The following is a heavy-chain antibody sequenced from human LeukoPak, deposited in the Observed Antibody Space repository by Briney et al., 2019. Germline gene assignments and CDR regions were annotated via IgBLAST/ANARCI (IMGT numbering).Heavy chain of an antibody. CDR3: ARAGGFFSPFGY. CDR1: GGPISSGGYY. D-gene: IGHD3-16*01. CDR2: IYYSGST. V-gene: IGHV4-31*03. J-gene: IGHJ4*02. Sequence: PSETLSLTCTVSGGPISSGGYYWSWIRQHPGDGLEWIGYIYYSGSTYYNPSLKSRVTISIDTSKNQFSLKLSSVTAADTAVYYCARAGGFFSPFGYWGQGTLVTVSS.